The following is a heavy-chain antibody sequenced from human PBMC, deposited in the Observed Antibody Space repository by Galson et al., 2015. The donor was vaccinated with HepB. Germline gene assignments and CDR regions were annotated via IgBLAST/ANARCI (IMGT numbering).Heavy chain of an antibody. Sequence: SLRLSCAASGFTFSSYGMHWVRQAPGKGLEWVAVISYGGSNKYYADSVKGRFTISRDNSKNTLYLQMNSLRAEDTAVYYCAKGGVRGSYRYNYWGQGTLVTVSS. CDR3: AKGGVRGSYRYNY. V-gene: IGHV3-30*18. CDR1: GFTFSSYG. J-gene: IGHJ4*02. CDR2: ISYGGSNK. D-gene: IGHD3-16*02.